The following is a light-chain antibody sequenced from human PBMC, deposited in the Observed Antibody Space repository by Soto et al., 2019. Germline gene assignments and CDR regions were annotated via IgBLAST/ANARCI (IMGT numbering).Light chain of an antibody. CDR1: SSDVGGYNY. J-gene: IGLJ1*01. CDR3: SSYTSSSTYV. V-gene: IGLV2-14*01. CDR2: EVS. Sequence: QSALTQPASVSGSPGQSITISCTGTSSDVGGYNYVSWYQQHPGKAPKLMIYEVSNRHSGVSNRFFGSKSGNTASLTISGLQAEDEADYYCSSYTSSSTYVFGTGTKLTVL.